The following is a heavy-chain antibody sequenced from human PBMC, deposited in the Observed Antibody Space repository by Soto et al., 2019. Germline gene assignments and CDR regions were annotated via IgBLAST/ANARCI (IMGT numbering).Heavy chain of an antibody. Sequence: SETLSLTCTVSDDFISSYYWYWIRHRPGKGLEWMGRVSTNEGTNYNPSLQSRVTMSVDTSKNQFSLKLTSVTAADTAVYFCAIVDYEILTGSYAIDVWGQGTTVTVFS. D-gene: IGHD3-9*01. J-gene: IGHJ6*02. CDR2: VSTNEGT. CDR3: AIVDYEILTGSYAIDV. CDR1: DDFISSYY. V-gene: IGHV4-4*07.